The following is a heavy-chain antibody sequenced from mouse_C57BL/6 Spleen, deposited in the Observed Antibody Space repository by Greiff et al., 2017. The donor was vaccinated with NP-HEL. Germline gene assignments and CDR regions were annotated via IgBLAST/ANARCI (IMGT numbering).Heavy chain of an antibody. CDR1: GYTFTSYW. J-gene: IGHJ4*01. V-gene: IGHV1-59*01. D-gene: IGHD2-4*01. CDR3: AREEDDYGGGLEY. CDR2: IDPSDSYT. Sequence: VQLQQPGAELVRPGTSVKLSCKASGYTFTSYWMHWVKQRPGQGLEWIGVIDPSDSYTNYNQKFKGKATLTVDTSSSTAYMQLSSLTSEDSAVYYCAREEDDYGGGLEYWGQGTSVTVSS.